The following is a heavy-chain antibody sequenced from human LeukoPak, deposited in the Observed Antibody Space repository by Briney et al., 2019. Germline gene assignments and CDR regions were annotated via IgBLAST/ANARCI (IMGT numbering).Heavy chain of an antibody. CDR2: IIPILGIA. V-gene: IGHV1-69*04. CDR3: ARATVWQQLFSLDY. CDR1: GGTFSSYA. J-gene: IGHJ4*02. D-gene: IGHD6-13*01. Sequence: ASVKVSCKASGGTFSSYAISWVRQAPGQGLEWMGRIIPILGIANYAQKFQGRVTITADKSTSTAYMELSSLRSDDTAVYYCARATVWQQLFSLDYWGQGTLVTVSS.